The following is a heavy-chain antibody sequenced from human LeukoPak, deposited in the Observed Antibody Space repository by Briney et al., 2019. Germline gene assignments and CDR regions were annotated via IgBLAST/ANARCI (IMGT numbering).Heavy chain of an antibody. V-gene: IGHV3-7*01. Sequence: GGSLRLSCVVSGFTFNNYYMSWVRQAPGKGLEWVANINQDGGKKLYVDSVKGRFTISRDNAKNSLYLQMNSLRAEDTAVYYCAREGFYFFDSWGQGTLDTVSS. CDR1: GFTFNNYY. CDR3: AREGFYFFDS. D-gene: IGHD2/OR15-2a*01. J-gene: IGHJ4*02. CDR2: INQDGGKK.